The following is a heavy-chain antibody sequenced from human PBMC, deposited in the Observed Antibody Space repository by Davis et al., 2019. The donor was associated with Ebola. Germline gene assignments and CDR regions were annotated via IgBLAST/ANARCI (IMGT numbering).Heavy chain of an antibody. CDR2: IKHRGST. J-gene: IGHJ5*02. Sequence: MPSETLSLTCTVSGYSISSDYYWGWIRQPPGKGLEWIGSIKHRGSTYYNPSLKSRATMAVDTSKSQFSLKLTSVTAADTAVYYCARVTGASHAGPWGQRTLVTVSS. CDR3: ARVTGASHAGP. CDR1: GYSISSDYY. D-gene: IGHD4/OR15-4a*01. V-gene: IGHV4-38-2*02.